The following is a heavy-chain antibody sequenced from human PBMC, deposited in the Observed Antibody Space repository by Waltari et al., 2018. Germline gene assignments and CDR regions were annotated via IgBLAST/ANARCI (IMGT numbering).Heavy chain of an antibody. Sequence: EVQLVESGGGLVQPGGSLRLSCAASGFTLSSYWMSWVRQAAGKGRGWVANIKKDGSEEYYVDSVRGRFTISRDNAKNSLYLQMNSLRPEDTAVYYCARDQWFAFDIWGQGTMVTVSS. CDR3: ARDQWFAFDI. V-gene: IGHV3-7*01. J-gene: IGHJ3*02. D-gene: IGHD3-22*01. CDR2: IKKDGSEE. CDR1: GFTLSSYW.